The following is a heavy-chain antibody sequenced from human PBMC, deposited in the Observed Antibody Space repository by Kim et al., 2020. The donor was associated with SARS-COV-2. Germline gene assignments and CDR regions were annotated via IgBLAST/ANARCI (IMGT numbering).Heavy chain of an antibody. CDR2: ISSSGSTI. CDR3: ARVLELYDILTQRWFDP. D-gene: IGHD3-9*01. CDR1: GFTFSDYY. Sequence: GGSLRLSCAASGFTFSDYYMSWIRQAPGKGLEWVSYISSSGSTIYYADSVKGRFTISRDNAKNSLYLQMNSLRAEDTAVYYCARVLELYDILTQRWFDPWGQGTLVTVSS. V-gene: IGHV3-11*01. J-gene: IGHJ5*02.